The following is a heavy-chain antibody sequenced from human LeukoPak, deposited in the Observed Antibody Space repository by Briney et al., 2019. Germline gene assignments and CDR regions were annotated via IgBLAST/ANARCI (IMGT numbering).Heavy chain of an antibody. CDR2: ISGSGGST. D-gene: IGHD1-26*01. CDR3: ARGVIVGATTGDDALDI. Sequence: PGGSLRLSCAASGFTFSSYAMSWVRQAPGKGLEWVSAISGSGGSTYYADSVKGRFTISRDNAKNSLYLQMNTLRAEDTAVYFCARGVIVGATTGDDALDIWGQGTMVTVSS. V-gene: IGHV3-23*01. J-gene: IGHJ3*02. CDR1: GFTFSSYA.